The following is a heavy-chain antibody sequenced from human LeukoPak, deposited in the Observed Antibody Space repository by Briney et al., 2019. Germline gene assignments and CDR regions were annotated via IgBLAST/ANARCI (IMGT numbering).Heavy chain of an antibody. CDR3: ARDSGNYYGSGSYSIDYYFDY. Sequence: ASVKVSCKASGYTFTSYAMHWVRQPPGQRLEWMGWINAGNGNTKYSQKLQGRVTITRDTSASTAYMELSSLRSEDTAVYYCARDSGNYYGSGSYSIDYYFDYWGQGTLVTVSS. V-gene: IGHV1-3*01. D-gene: IGHD3-10*01. CDR2: INAGNGNT. J-gene: IGHJ4*02. CDR1: GYTFTSYA.